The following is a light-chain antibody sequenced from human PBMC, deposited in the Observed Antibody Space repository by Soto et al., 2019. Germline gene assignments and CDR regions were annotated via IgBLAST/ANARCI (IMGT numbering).Light chain of an antibody. CDR2: DAS. CDR1: QSVGSN. J-gene: IGKJ4*02. Sequence: EIVMTQSPVSLSVSPGERATPSCRASQSVGSNLAWYQQKPGQAPRLLIYDASTRATGIPGRFSGTGAGSEVTLPISGLQSEDFALYYCQHYKNWPPWTFGGGTKVDIK. CDR3: QHYKNWPPWT. V-gene: IGKV3-15*01.